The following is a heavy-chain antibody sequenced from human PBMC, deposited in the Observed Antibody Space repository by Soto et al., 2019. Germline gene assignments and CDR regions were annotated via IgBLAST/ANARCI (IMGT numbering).Heavy chain of an antibody. V-gene: IGHV1-18*01. D-gene: IGHD3-3*01. CDR1: GYTFTSYG. CDR3: ARGPRGNYDFWSGYRNYYYYGMDV. J-gene: IGHJ6*02. Sequence: ASVKVSCKASGYTFTSYGISWVRQAPGQGLEWMGWISAYNGNTNYAQKLQGRVTMTTDTSTSTAYMELRSLRSDDTAVYYCARGPRGNYDFWSGYRNYYYYGMDVWGQGTTVTVSS. CDR2: ISAYNGNT.